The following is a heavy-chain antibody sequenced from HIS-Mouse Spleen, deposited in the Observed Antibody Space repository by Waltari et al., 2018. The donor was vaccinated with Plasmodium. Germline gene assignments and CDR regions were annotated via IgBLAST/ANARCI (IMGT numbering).Heavy chain of an antibody. CDR2: INPNSGGT. Sequence: QVQLVQSGAEAKRPGASVKVSCEASGYTFTAYSMHWVRKAPGQGLEWMGWINPNSGGTNYAQKFQGRVTMTRDTSISTAYMELSRLRSDDTAVYYCARVLGYKAAAGTFVEYFQHWGQGTLVTVSS. J-gene: IGHJ1*01. D-gene: IGHD6-13*01. V-gene: IGHV1-2*02. CDR3: ARVLGYKAAAGTFVEYFQH. CDR1: GYTFTAYS.